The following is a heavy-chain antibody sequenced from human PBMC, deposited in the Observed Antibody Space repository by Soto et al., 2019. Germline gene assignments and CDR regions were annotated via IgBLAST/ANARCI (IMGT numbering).Heavy chain of an antibody. D-gene: IGHD6-13*01. J-gene: IGHJ5*02. V-gene: IGHV1-69*01. CDR1: GGTFRNYA. CDR2: IIPVFGTV. CDR3: ARDNPYTNSFGNWFYP. Sequence: QVRLVQSGAEVKKPGSSVKVSCKASGGTFRNYAITWLRLAPGQGLEWLGGIIPVFGTVNYAQKFQGRVTITADESTSTAYMELNRLRSEDTAVSYCARDNPYTNSFGNWFYPWGQGTLVIVS.